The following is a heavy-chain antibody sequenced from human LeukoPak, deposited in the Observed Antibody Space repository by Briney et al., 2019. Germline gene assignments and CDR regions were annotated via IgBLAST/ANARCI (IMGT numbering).Heavy chain of an antibody. CDR2: TRNRANSYTT. V-gene: IGHV3-72*01. CDR1: GFTFSDHY. J-gene: IGHJ4*02. Sequence: PGGSLRLSCAASGFTFSDHYMDWVRQAPGKGLEWVGRTRNRANSYTTEYGASVKGRFTISRDDSENCLYLQMNSLKTEDTAFYYCVRVIIIGGYYTYDYWGQGTLVTVSS. D-gene: IGHD3-22*01. CDR3: VRVIIIGGYYTYDY.